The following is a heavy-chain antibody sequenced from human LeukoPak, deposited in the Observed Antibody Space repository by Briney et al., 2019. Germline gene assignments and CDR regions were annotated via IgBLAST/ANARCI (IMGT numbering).Heavy chain of an antibody. CDR2: IKQDGSEK. D-gene: IGHD3-10*01. CDR1: GFTFSSYG. Sequence: PGGSLRLSCAASGFTFSSYGMHWVRQAPGKGLEVVANIKQDGSEKYYVDSVKGRFTISRDNAKNSLYLQMNSLRAEDTAVYYCASDREYYYGSGSFDYWGQGTLVTVSS. J-gene: IGHJ4*02. CDR3: ASDREYYYGSGSFDY. V-gene: IGHV3-7*04.